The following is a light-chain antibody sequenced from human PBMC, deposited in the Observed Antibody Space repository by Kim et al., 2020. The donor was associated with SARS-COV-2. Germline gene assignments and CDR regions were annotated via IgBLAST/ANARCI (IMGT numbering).Light chain of an antibody. V-gene: IGLV1-44*01. Sequence: QSVLTQPPSASGTPGQRVTISCSGSSANIGSNTVNWYQQLPGTAPKPLIYSNNQRPSGVPDRFSGSKSGTSASLAISGLQSEDEADYYCAAWDDSLNGRNYVFGTGTKVTVL. CDR2: SNN. J-gene: IGLJ1*01. CDR1: SANIGSNT. CDR3: AAWDDSLNGRNYV.